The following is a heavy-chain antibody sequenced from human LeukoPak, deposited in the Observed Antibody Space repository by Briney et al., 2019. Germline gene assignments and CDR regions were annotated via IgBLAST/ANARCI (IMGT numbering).Heavy chain of an antibody. D-gene: IGHD2-15*01. V-gene: IGHV3-7*01. Sequence: GGSLRLSCAASGLIFNDAWMTWVRQAPGKGLEWVANIKQDGSEKCYVDSVKGRFTISRDNAKNSLYLQMNSLRAEDTAVYYCARDRWELLSNSYHYCGLDVWGQGTTVTVSS. CDR2: IKQDGSEK. CDR3: ARDRWELLSNSYHYCGLDV. CDR1: GLIFNDAW. J-gene: IGHJ6*02.